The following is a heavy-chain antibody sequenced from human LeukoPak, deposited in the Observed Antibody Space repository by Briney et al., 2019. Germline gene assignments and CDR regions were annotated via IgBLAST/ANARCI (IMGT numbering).Heavy chain of an antibody. J-gene: IGHJ4*02. V-gene: IGHV1-18*01. CDR2: ISAYNGNT. Sequence: ASVKVSCRASGGTFSNYAVSWVRQAPGQGLEWMGWISAYNGNTNYAQKLQGRVTMTTDTSTSTAYMELRSLRSDDTAVYYCARGGSYGYFDYWGQGTLVTVSS. D-gene: IGHD1-26*01. CDR1: GGTFSNYA. CDR3: ARGGSYGYFDY.